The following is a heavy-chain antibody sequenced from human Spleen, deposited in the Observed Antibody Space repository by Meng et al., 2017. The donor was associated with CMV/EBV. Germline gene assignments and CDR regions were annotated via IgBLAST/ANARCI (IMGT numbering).Heavy chain of an antibody. CDR3: AGGGQVPLGY. CDR1: GGSVRSGSFY. D-gene: IGHD2-15*01. CDR2: IHYTERS. Sequence: TCPVSGGSVRSGSFYWYWIRQPPGKGLEWIGYIHYTERSNYNPSLKSRLTISLDTSENQFSLKLTSVTTADTAMYYCAGGGQVPLGYWGQGALVTVSS. J-gene: IGHJ4*02. V-gene: IGHV4-61*01.